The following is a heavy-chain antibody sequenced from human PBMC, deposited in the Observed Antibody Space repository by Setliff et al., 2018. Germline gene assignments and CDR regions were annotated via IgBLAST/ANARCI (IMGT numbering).Heavy chain of an antibody. Sequence: PSETLSLTCAVYGESFSGHYWSWIRQPPGKGLEWIGEINHSGSTNYNPSLKSRVTITVDTSKNQFSLKLSSVAAADTAVYYCLRIRLVPHGHSWGQGTLVTVSS. J-gene: IGHJ4*02. CDR1: GESFSGHY. V-gene: IGHV4-34*01. CDR3: LRIRLVPHGHS. CDR2: INHSGST. D-gene: IGHD2-15*01.